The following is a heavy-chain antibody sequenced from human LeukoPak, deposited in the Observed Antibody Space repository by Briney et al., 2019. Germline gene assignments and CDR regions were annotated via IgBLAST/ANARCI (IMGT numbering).Heavy chain of an antibody. CDR1: GGSISSYY. CDR3: ARGNPYYYDSSGYYYLTY. D-gene: IGHD3-22*01. CDR2: INHSGST. Sequence: PSETLSLTCTVSGGSISSYYWSWIRQPPGKGLEWIGEINHSGSTNYNPSLKSRVTISVDTSKNQFSLKLSSVTAADTAVYYCARGNPYYYDSSGYYYLTYWGQGTLVTVSS. J-gene: IGHJ4*02. V-gene: IGHV4-34*01.